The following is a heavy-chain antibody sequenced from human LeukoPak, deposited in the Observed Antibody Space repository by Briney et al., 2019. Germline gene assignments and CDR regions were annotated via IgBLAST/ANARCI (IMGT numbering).Heavy chain of an antibody. CDR1: GYSISSGYY. CDR2: IYHSGKS. V-gene: IGHV4-38-2*02. CDR3: AREAARFDSGSYYKSLGY. Sequence: SETLSLTCIVSGYSISSGYYWDWIRQPPGKGLEGIASIYHSGKSYYNPPLQSRVTISIDTSKNQFSLKLKSVTAADTAVYYCAREAARFDSGSYYKSLGYWGQGTLVTVSS. J-gene: IGHJ4*02. D-gene: IGHD3-10*01.